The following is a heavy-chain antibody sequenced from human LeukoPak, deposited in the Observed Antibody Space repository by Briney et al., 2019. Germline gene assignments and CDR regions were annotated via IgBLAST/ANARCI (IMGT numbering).Heavy chain of an antibody. D-gene: IGHD2-15*01. V-gene: IGHV1-2*02. Sequence: GASVTVSCTASGFTFTAYHMHWVRQAPGQGLEWMGWINPNSGGTNYAQKFQGRVTMTRDTSISTAYMELSRLRSDDTAVYYCARGHCSGGSCHNWFDPWGQGTLVTVSS. J-gene: IGHJ5*02. CDR3: ARGHCSGGSCHNWFDP. CDR1: GFTFTAYH. CDR2: INPNSGGT.